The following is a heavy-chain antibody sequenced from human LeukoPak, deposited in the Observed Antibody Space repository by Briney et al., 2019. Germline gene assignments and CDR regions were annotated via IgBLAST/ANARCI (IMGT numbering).Heavy chain of an antibody. V-gene: IGHV1-2*02. CDR1: GYTFTGYY. CDR3: ARDRRDGYNSFDI. Sequence: ASVKVSCKASGYTFTGYYIHWVRQAPGQGLEWMGWINPNSGGTNYAQKFQGRVTMTRDTSISTAYMELSRLRSDDTAVYYCARDRRDGYNSFDIWGQGTMVTVSS. D-gene: IGHD5-24*01. J-gene: IGHJ3*02. CDR2: INPNSGGT.